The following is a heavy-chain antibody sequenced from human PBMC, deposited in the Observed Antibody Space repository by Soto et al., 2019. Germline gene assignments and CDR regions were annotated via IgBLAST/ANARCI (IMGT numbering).Heavy chain of an antibody. D-gene: IGHD5-18*01. V-gene: IGHV1-3*01. J-gene: IGHJ4*02. CDR2: INAGNGNT. CDR3: AREYSYGPHFDY. Sequence: QVQLVQSGAEVKKPGASVKVSCKASGYTFTSYAMHWVRQAPGQRLEWMGWINAGNGNTKYSQKFQGRVTITRDTSASTAYMELSSLRSEDTAVYYCAREYSYGPHFDYWGQGTLVIVSS. CDR1: GYTFTSYA.